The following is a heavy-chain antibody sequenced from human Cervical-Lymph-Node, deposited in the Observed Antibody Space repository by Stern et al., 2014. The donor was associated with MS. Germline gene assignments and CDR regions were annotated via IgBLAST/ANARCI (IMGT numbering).Heavy chain of an antibody. D-gene: IGHD2-21*01. Sequence: QLQLQESGPGLVKPSGTLSLSCAVSADSISSNYWWSWVRQPPGKGLEWIGEISRSGTTNYNPSLKSRVTISIEKSKNQRSLKVNSVTAADTAVYYCARHIKGWNAFDFWGQGTMVSVSS. V-gene: IGHV4-4*02. CDR1: ADSISSNYW. CDR3: ARHIKGWNAFDF. CDR2: ISRSGTT. J-gene: IGHJ3*01.